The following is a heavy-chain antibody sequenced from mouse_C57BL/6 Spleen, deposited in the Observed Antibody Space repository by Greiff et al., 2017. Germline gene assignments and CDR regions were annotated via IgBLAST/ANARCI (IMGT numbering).Heavy chain of an antibody. CDR3: ASLYGNYRYYARDY. Sequence: VQLQQSGAELVKPGASVKMSCKASGYTFTSYWITWVKPRPGQGLEWIGDIYPGSGSTNYHEKFKSKATLTVDTSSSTAYMQLSSLTYEDSAVYYCASLYGNYRYYARDYWGQGTSVTVSS. D-gene: IGHD2-1*01. CDR2: IYPGSGST. CDR1: GYTFTSYW. J-gene: IGHJ4*01. V-gene: IGHV1-55*01.